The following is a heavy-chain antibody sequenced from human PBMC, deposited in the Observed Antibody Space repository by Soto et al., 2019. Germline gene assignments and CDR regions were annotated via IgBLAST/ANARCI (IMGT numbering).Heavy chain of an antibody. D-gene: IGHD1-26*01. V-gene: IGHV1-69*08. J-gene: IGHJ6*02. Sequence: QVQLVQSGAEVKKPGSSVKVSCKASGGTFSSYTISWVRQAPGQGLEWMGRIIPILGIANYAQKFQGRVTITEDKSTSTAYMELSSLRSEDTAVYYCARDRREVYYYGMDVWGQGTTVTVSS. CDR1: GGTFSSYT. CDR2: IIPILGIA. CDR3: ARDRREVYYYGMDV.